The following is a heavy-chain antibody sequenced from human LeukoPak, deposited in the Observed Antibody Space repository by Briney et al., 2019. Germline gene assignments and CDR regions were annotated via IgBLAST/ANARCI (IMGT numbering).Heavy chain of an antibody. CDR1: GYTFTSYD. V-gene: IGHV1-8*01. CDR2: MNPNSGNT. CDR3: ARAGGYCGRISCPYYFDY. J-gene: IGHJ4*02. Sequence: ASVKVSCKASGYTFTSYDINRVRQATGQGLEWMGWMNPNSGNTGYAQKFQGRVTMTRSTSISTAYMELSSLRSEDTAVYYCARAGGYCGRISCPYYFDYWGQGSLVAVSS. D-gene: IGHD2-15*01.